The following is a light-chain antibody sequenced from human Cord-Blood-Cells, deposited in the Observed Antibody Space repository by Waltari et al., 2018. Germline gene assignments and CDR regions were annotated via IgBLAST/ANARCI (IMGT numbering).Light chain of an antibody. CDR2: AAS. CDR1: QSISSY. Sequence: DIQMTQSPSSLSASVGDRVTITCRASQSISSYLNWYQQKPGKAPKLRSYAASSLQSGVPSRFSGSGSGTDFTLTVSSLQPEDFATYDCQQSYSTPLTFGGGTKVEIK. CDR3: QQSYSTPLT. J-gene: IGKJ4*01. V-gene: IGKV1-39*01.